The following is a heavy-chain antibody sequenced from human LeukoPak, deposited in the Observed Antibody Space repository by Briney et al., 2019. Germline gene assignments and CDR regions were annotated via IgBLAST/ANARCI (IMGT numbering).Heavy chain of an antibody. J-gene: IGHJ4*02. V-gene: IGHV5-51*01. D-gene: IGHD3-22*01. CDR1: GYNFTSYW. Sequence: GESLKISCKGSGYNFTSYWIAWVRQMPGKGLEWMGIICPGDSYTRYSPSFQGQVTISADKSISTAYLQWSSLKASDTAMYYCARVHYYETSDWGNYFDYWGQGTLVTVSS. CDR3: ARVHYYETSDWGNYFDY. CDR2: ICPGDSYT.